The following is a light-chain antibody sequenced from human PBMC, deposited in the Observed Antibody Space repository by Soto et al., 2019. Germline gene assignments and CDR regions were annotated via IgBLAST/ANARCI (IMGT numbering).Light chain of an antibody. V-gene: IGLV2-8*01. CDR1: SSDVGDYNY. J-gene: IGLJ3*02. CDR2: EVS. CDR3: SSYAGSNNWV. Sequence: QSALTQPPSASGSPGQSVTISCTGTSSDVGDYNYVSWYQQHPGKAPKLMIYEVSKRPSGVPDRFSGSKSGNTASLTVSGLHAEDEADYYCSSYAGSNNWVFGGRTKLTVL.